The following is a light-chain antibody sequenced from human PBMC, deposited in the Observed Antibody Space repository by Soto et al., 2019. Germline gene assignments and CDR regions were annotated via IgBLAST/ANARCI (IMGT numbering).Light chain of an antibody. CDR2: QDN. J-gene: IGLJ3*02. CDR3: QAWDSSTVV. Sequence: SSELTQPPSVSVSPGQTATITCSGDNLWDKYACWYQQKPGQSPVLVIYQDNKRPSGIPERFSGSHSGNTATLTISGTQAMDEADYYCQAWDSSTVVFGGGTKLTVL. CDR1: NLWDKY. V-gene: IGLV3-1*01.